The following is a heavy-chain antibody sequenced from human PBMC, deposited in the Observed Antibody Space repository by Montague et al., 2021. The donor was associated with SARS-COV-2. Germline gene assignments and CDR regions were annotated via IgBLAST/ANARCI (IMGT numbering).Heavy chain of an antibody. V-gene: IGHV4-59*01. CDR1: GTSITSYY. D-gene: IGHD3-10*01. CDR3: AGGCLSYFGAGSHCYGMDV. Sequence: SETLSLTCSVSGTSITSYYWNWIRQPPGKGLEWIGYISDSGSTNXSPSLKSRVTMSVDTSKNQMSLKLTSVTAADTAVYYCAGGCLSYFGAGSHCYGMDVWGQGTTVTVSS. CDR2: ISDSGST. J-gene: IGHJ6*02.